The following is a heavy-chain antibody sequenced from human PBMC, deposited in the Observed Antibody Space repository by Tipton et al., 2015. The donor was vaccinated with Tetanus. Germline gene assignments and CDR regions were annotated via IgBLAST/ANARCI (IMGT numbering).Heavy chain of an antibody. CDR3: ARAYDFWSGHLDF. Sequence: TLSLTCIVSGGSVSSGSYYWSWIRQPPGKGLEWIGYIHYSGSTNHNPSLKSRVTISVDKSNNQFSLKLSSVTAADTAVYYCARAYDFWSGHLDFWGQGTLVTVSS. D-gene: IGHD3-3*01. CDR2: IHYSGST. J-gene: IGHJ4*02. CDR1: GGSVSSGSYY. V-gene: IGHV4-61*01.